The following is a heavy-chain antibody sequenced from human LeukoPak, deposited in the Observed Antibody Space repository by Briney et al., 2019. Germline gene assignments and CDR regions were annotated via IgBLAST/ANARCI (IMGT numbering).Heavy chain of an antibody. V-gene: IGHV3-23*01. D-gene: IGHD3-3*01. Sequence: GGSLRLSCATSGFTFSSYAMSWVRQAPGKGLEWVSAISGSGGSTYYADSVKGRFTISRDNSKNTLYLQMNSLRAEDTAVYYCAKGQLYMEWSDHFDYWGQGTLVTVSS. J-gene: IGHJ4*02. CDR1: GFTFSSYA. CDR3: AKGQLYMEWSDHFDY. CDR2: ISGSGGST.